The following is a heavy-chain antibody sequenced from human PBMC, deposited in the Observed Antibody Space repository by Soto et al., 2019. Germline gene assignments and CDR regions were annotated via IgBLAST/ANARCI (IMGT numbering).Heavy chain of an antibody. D-gene: IGHD2-21*01. CDR3: ARQAYCGGDCSYFDL. CDR2: IYYSGST. V-gene: IGHV4-59*08. CDR1: GGSISSYY. J-gene: IGHJ2*01. Sequence: SETLSLTCTVSGGSISSYYWSWIRQPPGKGLEWIGYIYYSGSTNYNPSLKSRVTISVDTSKNQFSLKLSSVTAADTAVYYCARQAYCGGDCSYFDLWGRGTLVTVSS.